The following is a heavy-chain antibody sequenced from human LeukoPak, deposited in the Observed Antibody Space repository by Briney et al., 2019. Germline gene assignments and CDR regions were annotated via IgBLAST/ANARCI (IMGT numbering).Heavy chain of an antibody. CDR1: GGSISSYY. Sequence: SETLSLTCTVSGGSISSYYWSWIRQPPGKGLEWIGYIYYSGSTNYNPSLKSRVTISVDTSKIQFSLKLSSVTAADTAVYYCARDRGYSGYDSTTVTTLSAFDIWGQGTMVTVSS. CDR2: IYYSGST. J-gene: IGHJ3*02. CDR3: ARDRGYSGYDSTTVTTLSAFDI. V-gene: IGHV4-59*01. D-gene: IGHD5-12*01.